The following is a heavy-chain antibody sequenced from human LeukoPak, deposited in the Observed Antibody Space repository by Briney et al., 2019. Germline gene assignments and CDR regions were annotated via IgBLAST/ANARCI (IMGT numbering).Heavy chain of an antibody. Sequence: PGGSQRLSCAASGFSFSDYGMHWVRQAPGKGLEWVAVISYDGSNKYYADSVKGRFTISRDNGKNTVYLQMNSLRVEDTAVYYCARAQWLVDDVFDVWGQGTMVTVSS. V-gene: IGHV3-30*12. D-gene: IGHD6-19*01. CDR1: GFSFSDYG. CDR2: ISYDGSNK. J-gene: IGHJ3*01. CDR3: ARAQWLVDDVFDV.